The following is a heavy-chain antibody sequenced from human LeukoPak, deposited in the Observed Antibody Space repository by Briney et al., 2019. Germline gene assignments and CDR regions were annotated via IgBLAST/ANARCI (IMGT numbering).Heavy chain of an antibody. CDR1: GYTFTGYY. J-gene: IGHJ4*02. CDR2: INPNSGGT. V-gene: IGHV1-2*02. Sequence: ASVKVSCKASGYTFTGYYMHWVRQAPGQGLEWMGWINPNSGGTNYAQKFQGRVTMTRDTSISTAYMELSRLRSDDTAVYYCARDHGVSGSSRGFDYWGQGTLVTVSS. CDR3: ARDHGVSGSSRGFDY. D-gene: IGHD6-6*01.